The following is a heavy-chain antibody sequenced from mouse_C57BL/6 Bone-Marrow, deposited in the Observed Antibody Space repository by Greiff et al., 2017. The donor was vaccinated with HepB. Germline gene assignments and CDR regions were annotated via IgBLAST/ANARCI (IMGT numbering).Heavy chain of an antibody. J-gene: IGHJ1*03. CDR3: ARTSDYYGSSWYFDV. V-gene: IGHV1-82*01. CDR1: GYAFSSSW. Sequence: VKLMESGPELVKPGASVKISCKASGYAFSSSWMNWVKQRPGKGLEWIGRIYPGDGDTNYNGKFKGKATLTADKSSSTAYMQLSSLTSEDSAVYFCARTSDYYGSSWYFDVWGTGTTVTVSS. CDR2: IYPGDGDT. D-gene: IGHD1-1*01.